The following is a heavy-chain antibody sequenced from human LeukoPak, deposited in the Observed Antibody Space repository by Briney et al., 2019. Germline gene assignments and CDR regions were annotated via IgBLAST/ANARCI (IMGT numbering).Heavy chain of an antibody. Sequence: GGSLRLSCAASGFTFSNAWMSWVRQAPGKGLEWVGRIKSKTDGGTTDYAAPVKGRFTISRDDSKNTLYLQMNSLKTEDTAVYYCTTDLVYDFWEYCGMDVWGQGTTVTVSS. J-gene: IGHJ6*02. CDR3: TTDLVYDFWEYCGMDV. D-gene: IGHD3-3*01. V-gene: IGHV3-15*01. CDR2: IKSKTDGGTT. CDR1: GFTFSNAW.